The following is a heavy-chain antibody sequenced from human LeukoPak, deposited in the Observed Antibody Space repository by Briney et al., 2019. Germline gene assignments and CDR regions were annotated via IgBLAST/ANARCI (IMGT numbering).Heavy chain of an antibody. CDR3: ARDGGNSGPDFDY. CDR2: ISITSSPI. J-gene: IGHJ4*02. Sequence: GGSLRLSCAASGFTFNTYSMNWVRQAPGKGLEWVSYISITSSPIYYADSVKGRFTISRDNARSSLHLQMNSLRDEDAAVYYCARDGGNSGPDFDYWGQGILVTVSS. V-gene: IGHV3-48*02. CDR1: GFTFNTYS. D-gene: IGHD2-15*01.